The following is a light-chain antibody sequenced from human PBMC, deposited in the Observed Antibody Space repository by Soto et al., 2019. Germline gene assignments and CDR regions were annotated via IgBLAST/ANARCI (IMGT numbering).Light chain of an antibody. CDR3: MQALQTPLT. CDR1: QSLLHSNGFNY. V-gene: IGKV2-28*01. J-gene: IGKJ4*01. CDR2: LRS. Sequence: DIVMTQSPLSLPVTPGEPASISCRSSQSLLHSNGFNYLDWYLQKPGQSPQLLIYLRSNRASGVPDRFSGSGSGTDFTLKISRVEAEDVGVYYCMQALQTPLTFGGGTKVEIK.